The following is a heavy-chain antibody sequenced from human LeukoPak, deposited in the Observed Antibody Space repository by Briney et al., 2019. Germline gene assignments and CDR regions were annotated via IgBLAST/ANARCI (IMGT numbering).Heavy chain of an antibody. Sequence: PGGSLRLSCAASRFTFSSYWMSWVRQAPGKGLEWVANIKQDGSEKYYVDSVKGRFTISRDNAKNSLYLQMNSLRAEDTAVYYCARESWIQLWLGRAFDIWGQGTMVTVSS. CDR2: IKQDGSEK. CDR3: ARESWIQLWLGRAFDI. V-gene: IGHV3-7*01. D-gene: IGHD5-18*01. J-gene: IGHJ3*02. CDR1: RFTFSSYW.